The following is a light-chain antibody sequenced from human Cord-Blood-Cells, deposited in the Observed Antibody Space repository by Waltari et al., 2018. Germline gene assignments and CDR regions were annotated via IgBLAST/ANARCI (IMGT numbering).Light chain of an antibody. CDR3: QQYDNLPLT. V-gene: IGKV1-33*01. CDR1: QDISNY. CDR2: DAS. Sequence: DIQMTQSPSSLSASVGDRVTITCQASQDISNYFNWYQQKPGKAPKLLIYDASNLETGVSSRFRGRGSGTDFTFTISSLQPEDIATYYCQQYDNLPLTFGGGTKVEIK. J-gene: IGKJ4*01.